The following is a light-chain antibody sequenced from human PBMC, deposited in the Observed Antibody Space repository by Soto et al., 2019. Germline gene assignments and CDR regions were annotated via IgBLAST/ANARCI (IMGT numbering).Light chain of an antibody. CDR3: QQFTTWPPRYT. V-gene: IGKV3-11*01. Sequence: IVLTQSPATLSLSPGERATLSCRASQSLSSFLGWYQQKPGQAPRLLIYDTSNRATGIPDRFSGSGSGTDFTLTITSLQPEDFAVYYCQQFTTWPPRYTFGQGTGLDIK. J-gene: IGKJ2*01. CDR2: DTS. CDR1: QSLSSF.